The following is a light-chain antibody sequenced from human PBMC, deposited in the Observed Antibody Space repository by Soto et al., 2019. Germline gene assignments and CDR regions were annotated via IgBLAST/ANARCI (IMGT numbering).Light chain of an antibody. J-gene: IGLJ2*01. CDR3: ASWDDSLSGVV. Sequence: QSVLTQPPSASGTPGQRVTIACSGSSSNIGSNYVYWYQQLPGTAPKLLIYRNNQRPSGVPDRFSGSKSGTSASLAISGLRSEAEADYYCASWDDSLSGVVFGGGNKLTVL. CDR1: SSNIGSNY. CDR2: RNN. V-gene: IGLV1-47*01.